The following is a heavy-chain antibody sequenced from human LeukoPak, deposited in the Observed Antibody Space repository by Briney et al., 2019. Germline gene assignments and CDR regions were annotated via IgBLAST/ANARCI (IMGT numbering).Heavy chain of an antibody. Sequence: GGSLRLSCAASGFTFSSYEMNWVRQAPGKGLEWVSYISSSGSTIYYADSVKGRFTISRDNAKNSLYLQMNSLRAEDTAVYYCARAGGTAMVTPPDYWGQGTLVTVSS. CDR2: ISSSGSTI. D-gene: IGHD5-18*01. CDR3: ARAGGTAMVTPPDY. CDR1: GFTFSSYE. J-gene: IGHJ4*02. V-gene: IGHV3-48*03.